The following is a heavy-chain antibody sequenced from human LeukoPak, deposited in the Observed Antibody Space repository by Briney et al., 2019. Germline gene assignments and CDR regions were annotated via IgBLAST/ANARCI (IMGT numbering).Heavy chain of an antibody. Sequence: GGSLRLSCTASGFSFNNYAMTWFRQAPGKGLEWVSIIIASSGSTFYADSVKGRFTISRDNSKSTLYLQMNSLSVEDTAVYYCAKGAYDYVELAYFDFWGQGALVTVSS. CDR3: AKGAYDYVELAYFDF. CDR2: IIASSGST. J-gene: IGHJ4*02. V-gene: IGHV3-23*01. CDR1: GFSFNNYA. D-gene: IGHD5-12*01.